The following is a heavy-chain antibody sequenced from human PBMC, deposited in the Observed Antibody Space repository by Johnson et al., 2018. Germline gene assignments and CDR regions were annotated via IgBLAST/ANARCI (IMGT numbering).Heavy chain of an antibody. CDR2: ISYDGSTE. CDR1: GFIFSNSA. D-gene: IGHD1-1*01. V-gene: IGHV3-30-3*01. Sequence: QVQLLESGGGVVQXGRSLRLSCAASGFIFSNSAMHWVRQAPGKGLEWVAVISYDGSTEYYADSVKGRFTISRDNSKNTLFLQRNSLSAEYTTVYYCARSQSHWNDALDYWGQGTLVTVSS. CDR3: ARSQSHWNDALDY. J-gene: IGHJ4*02.